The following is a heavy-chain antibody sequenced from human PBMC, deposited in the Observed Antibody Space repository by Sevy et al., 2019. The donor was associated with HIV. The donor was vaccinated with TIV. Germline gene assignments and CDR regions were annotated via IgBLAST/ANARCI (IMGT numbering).Heavy chain of an antibody. CDR1: GFTFSNFA. V-gene: IGHV3-23*01. J-gene: IGHJ4*02. CDR2: ISGTGDYT. CDR3: AKKMGGGSGMAFLVDY. D-gene: IGHD5-18*01. Sequence: GGSLRLSCAASGFTFSNFAMGWVRQAPGKGLDWISVISGTGDYTYYADSVKGRFTISRDNSKNTLFLQMNSLRAEDTAIFYWAKKMGGGSGMAFLVDYWGQGTLVTVSS.